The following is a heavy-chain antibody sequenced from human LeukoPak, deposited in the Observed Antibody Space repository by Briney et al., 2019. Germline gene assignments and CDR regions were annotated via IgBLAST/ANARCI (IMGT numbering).Heavy chain of an antibody. CDR2: MYYSGTT. CDR3: ARDQPLRPSIVGATTGIDY. J-gene: IGHJ4*02. V-gene: IGHV4-39*07. D-gene: IGHD1-26*01. CDR1: GGSISSSGYY. Sequence: PSETLSLTCTVSGGSISSSGYYWGWIRQPPGKGLEWIGSMYYSGTTFYNPSLKSRVTMSVDTSKNQFSLNLSSVTAADTAVYYCARDQPLRPSIVGATTGIDYWGQGTLVTVSS.